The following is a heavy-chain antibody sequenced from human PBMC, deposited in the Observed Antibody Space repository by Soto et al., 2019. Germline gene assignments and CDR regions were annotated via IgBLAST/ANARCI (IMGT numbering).Heavy chain of an antibody. V-gene: IGHV3-30*18. Sequence: QVQLVESGGGVVQPGRSLRLSCAASGFTFSSYGMHWVRQAPGKGLEWVAVISYDGSNKYYADSVKGRFTISRDNSKNTLYLQMNSLRAEDTAVYYCAKEGYDSIGYGAFDIWGQGTMVTVSS. CDR1: GFTFSSYG. J-gene: IGHJ3*02. D-gene: IGHD3-22*01. CDR3: AKEGYDSIGYGAFDI. CDR2: ISYDGSNK.